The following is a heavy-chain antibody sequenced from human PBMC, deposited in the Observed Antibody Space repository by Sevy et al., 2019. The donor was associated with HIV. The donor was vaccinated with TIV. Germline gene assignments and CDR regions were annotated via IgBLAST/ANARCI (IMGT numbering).Heavy chain of an antibody. CDR2: ISSSSSYT. J-gene: IGHJ6*02. CDR3: ARDVTGNYYYYGMDV. D-gene: IGHD3-10*01. CDR1: GFTFSDYY. Sequence: GGSLRLSCAASGFTFSDYYMSWIRQAPGKGLEWVSYISSSSSYTNYADSVKGRFTISRDNAKNSLYLQMNSLRAEDTAVYYCARDVTGNYYYYGMDVWGQGTTVTVSS. V-gene: IGHV3-11*06.